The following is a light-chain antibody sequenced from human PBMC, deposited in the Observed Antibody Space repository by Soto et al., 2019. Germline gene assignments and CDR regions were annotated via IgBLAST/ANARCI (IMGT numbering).Light chain of an antibody. Sequence: QSVLTQPPSASGSPGQSVTISCTGTSSDAGGYNYVSWYQQHPGKAPKLMIYEVSKRPSGVPDRFSGSKSGNTASLTVSGLQAEDEADYYCSSYAGSNNFEVFGGGTKLTVL. J-gene: IGLJ2*01. CDR3: SSYAGSNNFEV. CDR1: SSDAGGYNY. V-gene: IGLV2-8*01. CDR2: EVS.